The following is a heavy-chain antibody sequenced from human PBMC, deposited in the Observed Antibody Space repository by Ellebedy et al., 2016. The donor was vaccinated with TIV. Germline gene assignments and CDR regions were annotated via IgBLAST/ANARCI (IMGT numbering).Heavy chain of an antibody. Sequence: SETLSLTXSVYGVSYSAYFWSWVRQSPGKGLEWIGQINQSGRTNYNPPLKSRVIISIDRSKKQFSLKVASVTAADTAIYYCASDRGIRGSPEYWGQGTQVTVSS. J-gene: IGHJ4*02. CDR3: ASDRGIRGSPEY. CDR1: GVSYSAYF. CDR2: INQSGRT. D-gene: IGHD3-16*01. V-gene: IGHV4-34*01.